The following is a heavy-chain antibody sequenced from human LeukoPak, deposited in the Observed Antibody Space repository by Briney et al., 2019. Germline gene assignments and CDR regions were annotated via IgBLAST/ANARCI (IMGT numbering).Heavy chain of an antibody. Sequence: ASVKVSCKASGYTFTSYGISWVRQAPGQGLEWMGWISAYNGNTNYAQKLQGRVTMTTDTSTSTAYMELRSLRSDDTAVYYCARDRYCSSTSCPVGYYYYYYMDVWGKGTTVTVSS. J-gene: IGHJ6*03. CDR2: ISAYNGNT. D-gene: IGHD2-2*01. CDR3: ARDRYCSSTSCPVGYYYYYYMDV. CDR1: GYTFTSYG. V-gene: IGHV1-18*01.